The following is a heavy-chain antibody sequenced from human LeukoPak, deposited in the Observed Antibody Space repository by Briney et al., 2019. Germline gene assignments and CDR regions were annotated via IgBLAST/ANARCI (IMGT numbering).Heavy chain of an antibody. V-gene: IGHV3-21*01. CDR3: ARDARGVCFDY. D-gene: IGHD2-8*01. CDR1: GFTFSSYS. J-gene: IGHJ4*02. Sequence: GGSLRLSCAASGFTFSSYSMNWVRQAPGKGLEWVSSISSSSSYIYYADSGKGRFTISRDNAKNSLYLQMNSLRAEDTAVYYCARDARGVCFDYWGQGTLVTVSS. CDR2: ISSSSSYI.